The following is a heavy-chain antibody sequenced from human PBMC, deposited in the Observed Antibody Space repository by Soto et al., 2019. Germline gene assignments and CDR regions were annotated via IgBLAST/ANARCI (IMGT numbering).Heavy chain of an antibody. Sequence: QLGGSLRLSCPASGFTFSSYAMSWVRQAPGKGLEWVSAISGSGVSTYYADSVKGRFTISRDNSKNTLYLQMNSLRAEDTAVYYCAKSRDIVVVVAANPLGYWGQGTLVTVSS. CDR1: GFTFSSYA. CDR2: ISGSGVST. CDR3: AKSRDIVVVVAANPLGY. J-gene: IGHJ4*02. V-gene: IGHV3-23*01. D-gene: IGHD2-15*01.